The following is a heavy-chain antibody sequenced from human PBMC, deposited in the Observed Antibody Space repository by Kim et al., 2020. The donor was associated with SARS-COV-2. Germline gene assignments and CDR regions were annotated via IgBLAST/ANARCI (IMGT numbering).Heavy chain of an antibody. V-gene: IGHV4-39*01. Sequence: NPAPQSRVTISVVRSKNQSSLKLSSVTAADTAVYYCARHVPNSSGRFDYWGQGTLVTVSS. J-gene: IGHJ4*02. D-gene: IGHD6-19*01. CDR3: ARHVPNSSGRFDY.